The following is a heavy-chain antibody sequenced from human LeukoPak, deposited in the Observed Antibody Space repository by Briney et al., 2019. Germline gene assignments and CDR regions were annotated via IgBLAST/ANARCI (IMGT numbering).Heavy chain of an antibody. CDR1: GFTFSSYA. D-gene: IGHD3-10*01. Sequence: PGGSMRLSCAAPGFTFSSYAMHWVRQAPGKGLEWVAVISYDGSNKYYADSVKGRFTISRDNSKNTLYLQMNSLRAEDTAVYYCARARGYFDYWGQGTLVTVSS. CDR3: ARARGYFDY. J-gene: IGHJ4*02. CDR2: ISYDGSNK. V-gene: IGHV3-30-3*01.